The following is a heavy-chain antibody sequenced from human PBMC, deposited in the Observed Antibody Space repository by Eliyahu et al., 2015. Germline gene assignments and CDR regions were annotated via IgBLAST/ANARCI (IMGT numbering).Heavy chain of an antibody. V-gene: IGHV3-33*01. CDR3: ARDFGKGIPPGGDY. CDR2: IWXDGSNK. D-gene: IGHD3-10*01. J-gene: IGHJ4*02. Sequence: PGKGLEWVAVIWXDGSNKYYADSVKGRFTISRDNSKNTLYLQMNSLRAEDTAVYYCARDFGKGIPPGGDYWGQGTLVTVSS.